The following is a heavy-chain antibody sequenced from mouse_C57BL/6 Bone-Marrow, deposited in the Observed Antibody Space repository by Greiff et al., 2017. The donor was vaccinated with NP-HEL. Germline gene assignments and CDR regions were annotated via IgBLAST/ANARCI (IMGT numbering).Heavy chain of an antibody. J-gene: IGHJ3*01. CDR1: GYTFTDYE. V-gene: IGHV1-15*01. CDR3: TRDDYDVGAWFAY. D-gene: IGHD2-4*01. Sequence: QVQLQQSGAELVRPGASVTLSCKASGYTFTDYEMHWVKQTPVHGLEWIGAIDPETGGTAYNQKFKGKAILTADKSSSTAYMGLRSLTSEDSAVYYCTRDDYDVGAWFAYWGQGTLVTVSA. CDR2: IDPETGGT.